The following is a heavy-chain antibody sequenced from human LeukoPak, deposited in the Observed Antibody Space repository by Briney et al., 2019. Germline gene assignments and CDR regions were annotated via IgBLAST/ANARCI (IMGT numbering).Heavy chain of an antibody. CDR1: GYTFTSYY. CDR3: ARDKVGGSDYYTWVYGYFDY. J-gene: IGHJ4*02. CDR2: INPSGGST. D-gene: IGHD3-3*01. Sequence: VASVKVSCKASGYTFTSYYIHWVRQAPGQGLEWMGIINPSGGSTSYAQKFQGRVTMTRDTSTSIVYMELSSLRSEDTAVYYCARDKVGGSDYYTWVYGYFDYWGQGTLVTVSS. V-gene: IGHV1-46*01.